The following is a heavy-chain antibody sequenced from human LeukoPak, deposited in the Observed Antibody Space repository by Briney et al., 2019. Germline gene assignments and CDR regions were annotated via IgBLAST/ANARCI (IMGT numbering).Heavy chain of an antibody. J-gene: IGHJ5*02. CDR1: GGSISSYY. CDR2: IYYSGST. Sequence: SETLSLTCTVSGGSISSYYWSWIRKSPGKGLEWIGYIYYSGSTYYNPSLKSRVTISVDTSKNQFSLKLSSVTAADTAVYYCARVLDHGGITMVRGYNWFDPWGQGTLVTVSS. D-gene: IGHD3-10*01. CDR3: ARVLDHGGITMVRGYNWFDP. V-gene: IGHV4-59*12.